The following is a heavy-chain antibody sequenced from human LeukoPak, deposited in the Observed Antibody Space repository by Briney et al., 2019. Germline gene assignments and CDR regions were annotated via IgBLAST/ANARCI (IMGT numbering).Heavy chain of an antibody. V-gene: IGHV1-69*13. CDR3: ARPYRTYYYGSGSFDY. Sequence: ASVTVSCKASGGTFSSYAISWVRQAPGQGLEWMGGIIPIFGTANYAQKFQGRVTITADESTSTAYMELSSLRSEDTAVYYCARPYRTYYYGSGSFDYWGQGTLVTVSS. D-gene: IGHD3-10*01. CDR1: GGTFSSYA. CDR2: IIPIFGTA. J-gene: IGHJ4*02.